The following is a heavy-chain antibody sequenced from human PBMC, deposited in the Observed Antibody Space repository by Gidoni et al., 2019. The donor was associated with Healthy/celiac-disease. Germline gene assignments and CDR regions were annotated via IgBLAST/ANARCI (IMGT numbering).Heavy chain of an antibody. D-gene: IGHD2-15*01. CDR1: GGSISSSSYS. J-gene: IGHJ5*02. CDR2: IYYSGST. CDR3: ARRLDGYCSGGSCYLFDP. Sequence: QLQLQESGPGLVKPSETLSLTCTVSGGSISSSSYSWGWIRQPPGKGLEWIGSIYYSGSTYYNPSLKSRVTISVDTSKNQFSLKLSSVTAADTAVYYCARRLDGYCSGGSCYLFDPWGQGTLVTVSS. V-gene: IGHV4-39*01.